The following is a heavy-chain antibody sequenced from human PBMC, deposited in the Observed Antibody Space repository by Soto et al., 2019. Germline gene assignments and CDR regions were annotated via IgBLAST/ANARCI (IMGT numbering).Heavy chain of an antibody. V-gene: IGHV4-59*01. CDR1: GGSISNYY. Sequence: KPSETLSLTCTVSGGSISNYYWSWIRQPPGKGLEWIGYMYYSGNTNYHPSLKSRVTMSVDTSKNQFSLKLSSVTAADTAVYYCPRELLGSGWLNWGQGTLVTVSS. CDR3: PRELLGSGWLN. CDR2: MYYSGNT. D-gene: IGHD6-19*01. J-gene: IGHJ4*02.